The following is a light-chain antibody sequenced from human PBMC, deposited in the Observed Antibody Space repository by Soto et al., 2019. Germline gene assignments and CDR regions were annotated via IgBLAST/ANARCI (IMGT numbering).Light chain of an antibody. CDR2: DAS. Sequence: DLRMTQSPSTLSASVGDRVTITCRASQNIGNWLAWYQQKPGKTPDLLIYDASSLESGVPLRFSGSGSGTEFTLTISSLQTDDSATYYCQQYNDEPWTFGQGTKVEIK. CDR3: QQYNDEPWT. J-gene: IGKJ1*01. V-gene: IGKV1-5*01. CDR1: QNIGNW.